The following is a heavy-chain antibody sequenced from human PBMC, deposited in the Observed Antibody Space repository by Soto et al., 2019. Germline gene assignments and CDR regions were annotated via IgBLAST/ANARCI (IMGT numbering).Heavy chain of an antibody. J-gene: IGHJ4*02. CDR1: GGTFNSNA. CDR3: AREGASGSYIGY. D-gene: IGHD3-22*01. V-gene: IGHV1-69*01. CDR2: IIPIFGTA. Sequence: QVEPVQSGAEVKKPGFSVMVCCKAAGGTFNSNAISWERQAPGRGLEWVGGIIPIFGTANYALKFQGRVTITADESTSTAFMDLCSPRADDPAVYYCAREGASGSYIGYWGQGTLVNVSS.